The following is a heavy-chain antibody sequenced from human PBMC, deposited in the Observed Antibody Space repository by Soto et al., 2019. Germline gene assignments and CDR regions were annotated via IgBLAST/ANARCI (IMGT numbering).Heavy chain of an antibody. J-gene: IGHJ4*02. D-gene: IGHD2-15*01. V-gene: IGHV3-11*01. CDR3: ARDLRAEGVVVAAPVDY. CDR1: GFTCSDYY. Sequence: QVQLVESGGGLIKPGGSLRLSCAASGFTCSDYYMSWIRQAPGKGLEWVSYISSSGSTIYYADSVKGRFTISRDNAKNSLYLQINSLRAEDTAVYYCARDLRAEGVVVAAPVDYWGQGTLVTVSS. CDR2: ISSSGSTI.